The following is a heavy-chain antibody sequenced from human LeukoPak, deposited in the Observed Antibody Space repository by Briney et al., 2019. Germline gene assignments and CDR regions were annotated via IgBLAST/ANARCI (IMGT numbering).Heavy chain of an antibody. CDR1: GYTFTSYD. V-gene: IGHV1-8*01. CDR2: MNPNSGNT. Sequence: GASVKVSCKASGYTFTSYDINWVRQATGQGLEWMGWMNPNSGNTGYAQKFQGRVTMTRNTSISTAYMELRSLRSEDTAVYYCALTGGGPSSYYYFGMDVWGQGTTVTVSS. J-gene: IGHJ6*02. D-gene: IGHD3-10*01. CDR3: ALTGGGPSSYYYFGMDV.